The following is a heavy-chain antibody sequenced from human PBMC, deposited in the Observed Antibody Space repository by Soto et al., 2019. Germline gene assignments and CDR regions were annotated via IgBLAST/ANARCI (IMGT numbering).Heavy chain of an antibody. D-gene: IGHD2-15*01. Sequence: TSETRSLTCTVSGDSIGSVKYHWVGIRQSPGKGLEWIGSMYSTGSTQYNPSLKSRVTMSVDTSTNQFSLKLRSVTAADTAIYYCARRPVRGGNSGVGFDPWGQGTLVTVSS. CDR1: GDSIGSVKYH. CDR2: MYSTGST. V-gene: IGHV4-39*01. CDR3: ARRPVRGGNSGVGFDP. J-gene: IGHJ5*02.